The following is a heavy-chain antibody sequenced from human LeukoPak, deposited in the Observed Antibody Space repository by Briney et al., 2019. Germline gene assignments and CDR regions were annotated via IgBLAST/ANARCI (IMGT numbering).Heavy chain of an antibody. D-gene: IGHD5-24*01. CDR1: GFTFDDYA. Sequence: PGGSLRLSCAVSGFTFDDYAMHWVRQVPGKGLEWVSGINWNSDSIGYADSVRGRFTTSRDNAKNTVYLQMNSLRAEDTAVYYCASKRWLQSSFDYWGQGTLVTVSS. CDR3: ASKRWLQSSFDY. CDR2: INWNSDSI. V-gene: IGHV3-9*01. J-gene: IGHJ4*02.